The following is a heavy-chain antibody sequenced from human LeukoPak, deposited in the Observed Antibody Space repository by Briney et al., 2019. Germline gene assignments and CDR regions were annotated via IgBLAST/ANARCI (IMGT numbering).Heavy chain of an antibody. D-gene: IGHD2-2*01. V-gene: IGHV1-69*13. CDR1: GGTFSSYA. Sequence: ASVKVSCKASGGTFSSYAISWVRQAPGQGLEWMGGIIPIFGTANYAQKFQGRVTITADESTSTAYMELSSLRSEDTAVYYCARGRYGDIVVVPAVPGAFDYWGQGTLVTVSS. CDR2: IIPIFGTA. J-gene: IGHJ4*02. CDR3: ARGRYGDIVVVPAVPGAFDY.